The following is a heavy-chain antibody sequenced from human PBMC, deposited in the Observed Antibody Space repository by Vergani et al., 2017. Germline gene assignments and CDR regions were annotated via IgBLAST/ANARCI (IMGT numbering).Heavy chain of an antibody. CDR3: AKERESAAYDY. CDR1: GFKFGDYT. CDR2: ISWDGGST. D-gene: IGHD2-15*01. V-gene: IGHV3-43*01. Sequence: EVQLVESGGGVIQPGKSLRLSCEASGFKFGDYTMHWVRQPPGKSPEWVALISWDGGSTNYAGSVKGRFTVSRDNSNNSLFLQLNSLTIDDTALYFCAKERESAAYDYWGQGTLVTVSS. J-gene: IGHJ4*02.